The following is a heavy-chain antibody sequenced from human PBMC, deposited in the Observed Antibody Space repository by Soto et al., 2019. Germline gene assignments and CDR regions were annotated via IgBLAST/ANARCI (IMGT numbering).Heavy chain of an antibody. Sequence: SQTLSLTCAISGDSVSSNSAAWNWIRQSPSRGLEWLGRTYYRSKWYNDYAVSVKSRITINPDTSKNQSSLHLNSVTPEDTAVYYCAREGYCTNGVCYTGWFDPWGQGTLVTVSS. CDR3: AREGYCTNGVCYTGWFDP. V-gene: IGHV6-1*01. CDR1: GDSVSSNSAA. D-gene: IGHD2-8*01. J-gene: IGHJ5*02. CDR2: TYYRSKWYN.